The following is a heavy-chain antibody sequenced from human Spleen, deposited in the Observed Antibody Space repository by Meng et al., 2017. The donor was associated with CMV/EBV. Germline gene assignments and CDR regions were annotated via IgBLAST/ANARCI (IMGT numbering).Heavy chain of an antibody. Sequence: GESLKISCAASGFTFSDFGMHWVRQGPGKGLEWVAIIWFDGGNKFYADSVKGRVTISRDNSKNTLYLQLKSLRAEDTAIYYCAILPTGPYGVDVWGHGTTVTVSS. D-gene: IGHD4-17*01. CDR1: GFTFSDFG. CDR2: IWFDGGNK. V-gene: IGHV3-30*02. CDR3: AILPTGPYGVDV. J-gene: IGHJ6*02.